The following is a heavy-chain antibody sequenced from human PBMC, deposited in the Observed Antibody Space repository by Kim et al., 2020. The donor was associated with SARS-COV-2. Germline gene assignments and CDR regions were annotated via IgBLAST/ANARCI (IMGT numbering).Heavy chain of an antibody. CDR2: IKQDGSEK. CDR1: GFTFSSYW. V-gene: IGHV3-7*01. Sequence: GGSLRLSCAASGFTFSSYWMSWVRQAPGKGLEWVANIKQDGSEKNYVESVKGRFIVSRDNAKNSLYLQMNNLKPEDTAVYYCVTGIAFDIWGLGTVVTVS. J-gene: IGHJ3*02. CDR3: VTGIAFDI.